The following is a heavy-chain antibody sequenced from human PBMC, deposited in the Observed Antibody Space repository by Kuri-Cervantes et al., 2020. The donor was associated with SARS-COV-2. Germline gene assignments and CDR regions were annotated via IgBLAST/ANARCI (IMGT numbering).Heavy chain of an antibody. D-gene: IGHD3-3*01. Sequence: GGSLRLSCAASGFTFSSYGMHWVRQAPGKGLEWVANIKQDGSEKYYVDSVKGRFTISRDNAKNSLYLQMNSLRAEDTAVYYCARGSTYYDFWGGYYTGEYFQHWGQGTLVTVSS. V-gene: IGHV3-7*01. J-gene: IGHJ1*01. CDR2: IKQDGSEK. CDR1: GFTFSSYG. CDR3: ARGSTYYDFWGGYYTGEYFQH.